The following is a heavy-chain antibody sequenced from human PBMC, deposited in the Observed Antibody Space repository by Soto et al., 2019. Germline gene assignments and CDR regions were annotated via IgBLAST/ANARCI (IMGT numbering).Heavy chain of an antibody. Sequence: PSDTLSLTCAVSGGSISSSNWWRWVRQPPGKGLEWIGEIYHSGSTNYNPSLKSRVTISVDKSKNQFSLKLSSVTAADTAVYYCARGPVAGTGDYYYYYGIDVWGHGTTVNVSS. J-gene: IGHJ6*02. D-gene: IGHD6-19*01. CDR2: IYHSGST. V-gene: IGHV4-4*02. CDR3: ARGPVAGTGDYYYYYGIDV. CDR1: GGSISSSNW.